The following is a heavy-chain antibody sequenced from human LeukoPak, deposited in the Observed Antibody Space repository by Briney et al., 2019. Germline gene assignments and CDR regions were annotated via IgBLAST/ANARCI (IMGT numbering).Heavy chain of an antibody. J-gene: IGHJ4*02. Sequence: SETLSLTCAVYGGSFSGYYWSWIRQPPGKGLEWIGEINHSGSTNYNPSLKSRVTISVDTSKSQFSLKLSSVTAADTAVYYCARPSKRWLQLYYFDYWGQGTLVTVSS. CDR3: ARPSKRWLQLYYFDY. CDR1: GGSFSGYY. V-gene: IGHV4-34*01. D-gene: IGHD5-24*01. CDR2: INHSGST.